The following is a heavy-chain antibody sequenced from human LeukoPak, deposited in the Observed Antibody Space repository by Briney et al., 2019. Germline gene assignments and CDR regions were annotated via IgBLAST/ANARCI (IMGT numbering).Heavy chain of an antibody. Sequence: GGSLRLSCAASGFTVSSNYMSWVRQAPGRGLEWVSVIYSSGNTYYADSVKGRFTISRDNSKNTLYLQMNSLRAEDTAVYYCARGVGYNSYYFDYWGQGTLVTVSS. J-gene: IGHJ4*02. D-gene: IGHD5-24*01. CDR2: IYSSGNT. CDR1: GFTVSSNY. CDR3: ARGVGYNSYYFDY. V-gene: IGHV3-53*01.